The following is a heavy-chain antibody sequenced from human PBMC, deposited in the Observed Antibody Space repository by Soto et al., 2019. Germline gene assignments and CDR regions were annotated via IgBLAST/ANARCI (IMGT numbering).Heavy chain of an antibody. CDR3: ARPQTYYYDSSGSDAFDI. D-gene: IGHD3-22*01. J-gene: IGHJ3*02. CDR2: INHSGST. Sequence: SETLSLTCAVYGGSFSCYYWIWIRQPPGKGLEWIGEINHSGSTNYNPSLKSRVTISVDTSKNQFSLKLSSVTAADTAVYYCARPQTYYYDSSGSDAFDIRGQGTMVTVSS. CDR1: GGSFSCYY. V-gene: IGHV4-34*01.